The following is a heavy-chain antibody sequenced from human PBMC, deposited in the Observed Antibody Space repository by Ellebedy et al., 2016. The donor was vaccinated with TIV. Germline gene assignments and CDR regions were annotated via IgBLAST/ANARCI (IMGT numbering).Heavy chain of an antibody. V-gene: IGHV5-51*01. D-gene: IGHD2/OR15-2a*01. CDR2: IYPRDSET. CDR1: GDSFGVHW. Sequence: GESLKISCKGSGDSFGVHWYAWVRQTPGKSLEVMGMIYPRDSETRYSPSFQGQVTITADTSSRIAYLQWGSLKASDSAMYYCARTSLTTFPFDHWGQGTLVTVSS. CDR3: ARTSLTTFPFDH. J-gene: IGHJ4*02.